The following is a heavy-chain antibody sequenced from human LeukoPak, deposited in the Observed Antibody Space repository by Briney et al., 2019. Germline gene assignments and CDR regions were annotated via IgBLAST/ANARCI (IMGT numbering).Heavy chain of an antibody. CDR1: GYTFTSYG. V-gene: IGHV1-18*01. J-gene: IGHJ4*02. Sequence: ASVKVSCKASGYTFTSYGISWVRQALGQGLEWMGWISAYNGNTNYAQKLQGRVTMTTDTSTSTAYMELRSLRSDDTAVYYCAREGVGATTSVTGEAYYFDYWGQGTLVTVSS. D-gene: IGHD1-26*01. CDR2: ISAYNGNT. CDR3: AREGVGATTSVTGEAYYFDY.